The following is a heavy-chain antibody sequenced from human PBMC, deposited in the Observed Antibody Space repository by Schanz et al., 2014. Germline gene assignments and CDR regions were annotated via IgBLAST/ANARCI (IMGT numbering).Heavy chain of an antibody. CDR3: ARLATSKSRLGDAVDI. Sequence: QVQLVESGGGVVQPGRSLRLSCAASGFTFSNFGLHWVRQAPGKGLNWVAVISSDGTNKYYADSVQGRFTLSKDFSKDILYQQMTSLSPEDTAVYYWARLATSKSRLGDAVDIWGQGTMVTVSS. J-gene: IGHJ3*02. D-gene: IGHD6-6*01. CDR2: ISSDGTNK. CDR1: GFTFSNFG. V-gene: IGHV3-30*03.